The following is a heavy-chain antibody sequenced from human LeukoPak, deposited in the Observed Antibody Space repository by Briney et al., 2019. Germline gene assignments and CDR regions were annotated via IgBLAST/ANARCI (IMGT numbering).Heavy chain of an antibody. V-gene: IGHV3-23*01. D-gene: IGHD6-13*01. CDR3: ANSPLPTIAPNWFDP. CDR2: ISGSGGST. J-gene: IGHJ5*02. CDR1: GLTFSNYA. Sequence: PGGSLRLSCAASGLTFSNYAMSWVRQAPGKGLEWVSAISGSGGSTYYADSVKGRFTISRDNSKNTLYLQMNSLRAEDTAVYYCANSPLPTIAPNWFDPWGQGTLVTVSS.